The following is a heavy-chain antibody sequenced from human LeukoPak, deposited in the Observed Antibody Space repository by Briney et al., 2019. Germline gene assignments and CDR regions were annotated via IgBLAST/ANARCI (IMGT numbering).Heavy chain of an antibody. J-gene: IGHJ4*02. V-gene: IGHV3-23*01. CDR3: AKDSVPDGYNSLDY. CDR2: IYAHGGTT. D-gene: IGHD5-24*01. CDR1: GFRCSGFA. Sequence: GGSLRLSCEASGFRCSGFAMNWVRQSPGKGLEWVSLIYAHGGTTFYADSVKGRFTISRDNSKDTLYLQMNSLRVEDTAVYYCAKDSVPDGYNSLDYWGQGILVTVSS.